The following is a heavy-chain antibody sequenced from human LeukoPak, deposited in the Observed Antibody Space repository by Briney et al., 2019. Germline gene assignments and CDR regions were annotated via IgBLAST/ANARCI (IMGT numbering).Heavy chain of an antibody. CDR3: ARENGWGQQLVKDAFDI. CDR2: ISSSSSYI. J-gene: IGHJ3*02. CDR1: GFTFSSYS. V-gene: IGHV3-21*01. Sequence: GGSLRLSCAASGFTFSSYSMNWVRQAPGKGLEWVSSISSSSSYIYYADSVKGRFTISRDNAKNSLYLQMNSLRAEDTAVYYCARENGWGQQLVKDAFDIWGQGTMVTVSS. D-gene: IGHD6-13*01.